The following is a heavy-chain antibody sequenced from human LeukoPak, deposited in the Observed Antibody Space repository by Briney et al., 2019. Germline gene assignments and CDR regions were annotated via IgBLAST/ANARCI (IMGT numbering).Heavy chain of an antibody. CDR2: IKHDGSEK. J-gene: IGHJ3*02. CDR3: ARVFLEWFNAFDI. CDR1: GFTFSTYW. V-gene: IGHV3-7*05. D-gene: IGHD3-3*01. Sequence: PGGSLRLSCAASGFTFSTYWMSWVRQAPGKGLEWVANIKHDGSEKFYVDSVKGRFTISRDNAKNSLYLQMNSPRAEDTAVYYCARVFLEWFNAFDIWGQGTMVTVSS.